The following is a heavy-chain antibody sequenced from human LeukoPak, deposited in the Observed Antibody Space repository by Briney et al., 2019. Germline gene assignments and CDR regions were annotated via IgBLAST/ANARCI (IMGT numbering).Heavy chain of an antibody. CDR1: GFTFSSYW. V-gene: IGHV3-7*01. Sequence: PGGSLRLSCAASGFTFSSYWMSWVRQAPGKGLEWVANIKQDGSEKYYVDSVKGRFTISRDNAKNSLYLQMNSLRAEDTAVYYCARDHPFYDILTGYSTPSDYMDVWGKGTTVTISS. J-gene: IGHJ6*03. CDR3: ARDHPFYDILTGYSTPSDYMDV. CDR2: IKQDGSEK. D-gene: IGHD3-9*01.